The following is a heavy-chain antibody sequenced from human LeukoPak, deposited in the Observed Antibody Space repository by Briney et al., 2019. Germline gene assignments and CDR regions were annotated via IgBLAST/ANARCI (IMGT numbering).Heavy chain of an antibody. CDR2: INHSGST. CDR3: ARGGGYSYGYRGLGY. CDR1: GGSISSSSYY. V-gene: IGHV4-39*07. J-gene: IGHJ4*02. Sequence: SETLSLTCTVSGGSISSSSYYWSWIRQPPGKGLEWIGEINHSGSTNYNPSLKSRVTISVDTSKNQFSLKLSSVTAADTAVYYCARGGGYSYGYRGLGYWGQGTLVTVSS. D-gene: IGHD5-18*01.